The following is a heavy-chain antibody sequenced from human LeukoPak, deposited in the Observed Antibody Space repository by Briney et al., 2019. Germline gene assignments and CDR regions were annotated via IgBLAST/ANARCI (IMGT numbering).Heavy chain of an antibody. V-gene: IGHV3-23*01. J-gene: IGHJ4*02. CDR2: ISGGGHNT. CDR1: GFTFSSYA. Sequence: GGSLRLSCAASGFTFSSYAMSWVRPAPGKGRAWVSVISGGGHNTYYADSVKGRFTISRDNSRNTPYLQMNSLRAEDTAVYYCAKDRSSWYYPFDYWGQGTLVTVSS. D-gene: IGHD6-13*01. CDR3: AKDRSSWYYPFDY.